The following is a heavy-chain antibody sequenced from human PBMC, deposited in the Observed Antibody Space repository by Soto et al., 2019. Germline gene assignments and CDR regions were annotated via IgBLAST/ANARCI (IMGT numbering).Heavy chain of an antibody. Sequence: QVQVVESGGGVVQPGRSLRLSCAASGFIFSSYAMHWVRQTPGKGLEWVAFISDDGSTKYYADSVKDRFTISRDNSKNTLYLQMNSLSAEDTAVYYCTRADLTVTLSVFDPWGQGTLVTVSS. CDR1: GFIFSSYA. CDR3: TRADLTVTLSVFDP. J-gene: IGHJ5*02. D-gene: IGHD4-17*01. CDR2: ISDDGSTK. V-gene: IGHV3-30-3*01.